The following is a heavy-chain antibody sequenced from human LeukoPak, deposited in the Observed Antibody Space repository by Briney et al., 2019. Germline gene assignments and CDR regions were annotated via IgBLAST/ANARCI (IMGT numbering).Heavy chain of an antibody. D-gene: IGHD6-19*01. V-gene: IGHV4-59*01. CDR2: IYYSGST. J-gene: IGHJ4*02. CDR3: ASAPEYSSGWYSD. CDR1: GGSISSYY. Sequence: SETLSLTCTVSGGSISSYYWSWIRQPPGKGLEWIGYIYYSGSTNYNPSLKSRVTISVDTSKNQFSLKLSSVTAADTAVYYCASAPEYSSGWYSDWGQGTLVTVSS.